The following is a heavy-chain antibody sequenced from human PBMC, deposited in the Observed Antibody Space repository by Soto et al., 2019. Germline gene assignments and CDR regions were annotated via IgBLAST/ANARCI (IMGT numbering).Heavy chain of an antibody. CDR2: ISFEGSNK. CDR1: GFTFSSYA. D-gene: IGHD3-10*01. CDR3: ARDRGGIWYYYGMDV. Sequence: GGSLRLSCAASGFTFSSYAMHWVRQAPGKGLEWVAVISFEGSNKYYADSVKGRFTISRDNSKHTLYLHMNSLRADDTAVYYCARDRGGIWYYYGMDVWGQGT. J-gene: IGHJ6*02. V-gene: IGHV3-30-3*01.